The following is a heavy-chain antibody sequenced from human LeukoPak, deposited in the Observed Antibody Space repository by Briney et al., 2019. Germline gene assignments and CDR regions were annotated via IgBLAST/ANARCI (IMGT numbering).Heavy chain of an antibody. Sequence: ASVKVSCKASGYTFTSYGISWVRQAPGQGLEWMGWISAYNGNTNYAQKLQGRVTMTTDTSTSTAYMELRSLRSDDTAVYYCARDRTGPLRSGYYDSFLHWGQGTLVTVSS. J-gene: IGHJ4*02. D-gene: IGHD3-3*01. CDR1: GYTFTSYG. CDR3: ARDRTGPLRSGYYDSFLH. CDR2: ISAYNGNT. V-gene: IGHV1-18*01.